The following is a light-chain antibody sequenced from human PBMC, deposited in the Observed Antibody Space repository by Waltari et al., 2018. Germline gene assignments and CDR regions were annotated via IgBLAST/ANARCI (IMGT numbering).Light chain of an antibody. V-gene: IGKV3-15*01. CDR3: HEYEYWPPGT. J-gene: IGKJ3*01. CDR1: QSVRTN. CDR2: GAS. Sequence: EIVMTQSPATLSVSPGDRATLSCRASQSVRTNLACFQQKPGQHPRLLITGASTSSTGSPARFSGSGSGTEFTLTITGLQSEDFAVYYCHEYEYWPPGTFGPGTKVEIK.